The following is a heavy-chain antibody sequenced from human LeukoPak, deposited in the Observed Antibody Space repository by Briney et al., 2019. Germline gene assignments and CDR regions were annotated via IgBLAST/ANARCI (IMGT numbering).Heavy chain of an antibody. J-gene: IGHJ4*02. D-gene: IGHD6-13*01. CDR3: ARDQQQLVPPDY. V-gene: IGHV1-18*01. Sequence: ASVKVSCKASGYTFTSYGIRWVRQAPGQGLEWMGWFSAYNGNTNYAQKLQGRVTMTTDTSTNTAYMELRSLRSDDTAVYYCARDQQQLVPPDYWGQGTLVTVSS. CDR2: FSAYNGNT. CDR1: GYTFTSYG.